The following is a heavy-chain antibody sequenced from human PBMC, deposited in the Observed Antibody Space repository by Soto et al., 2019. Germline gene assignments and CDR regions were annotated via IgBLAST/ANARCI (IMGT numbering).Heavy chain of an antibody. V-gene: IGHV5-51*01. CDR2: IYPGDSDT. Sequence: GESLKISCKGSGYSFTSYWIGWVRQMPGKGLEWMGIIYPGDSDTRYSPSFQGQVTISADKSISTAYLHWSSLKASDTAMYYCASLVYDILTGYYQPYYYYGMDVWGQGTTVTVSS. D-gene: IGHD3-9*01. CDR3: ASLVYDILTGYYQPYYYYGMDV. J-gene: IGHJ6*02. CDR1: GYSFTSYW.